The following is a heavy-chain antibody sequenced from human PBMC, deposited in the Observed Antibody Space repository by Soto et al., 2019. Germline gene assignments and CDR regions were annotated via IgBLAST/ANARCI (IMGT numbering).Heavy chain of an antibody. CDR2: IYYSGST. D-gene: IGHD6-25*01. CDR1: GGSISSYY. Sequence: SETLSLTCTVSGGSISSYYWSWIRQPPGKGLEWIGYIYYSGSTNYNPSLKSRVTISVDTSKNQFSLKLSSVTAADTAVYYCARRKVRLGMDVWGKGTTVTVSS. V-gene: IGHV4-59*08. J-gene: IGHJ6*03. CDR3: ARRKVRLGMDV.